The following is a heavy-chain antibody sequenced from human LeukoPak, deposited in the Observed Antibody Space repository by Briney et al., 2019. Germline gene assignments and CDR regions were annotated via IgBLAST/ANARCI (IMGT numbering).Heavy chain of an antibody. D-gene: IGHD3-3*01. Sequence: GGSLRLSCAASGFTFSGSAMHWVRQASGKGLEWVGRIRSKANSYATAYAASVKGRFTISRDDSKNTAYLQMNSLKTEDTAVYYCWCYDFWSGWVDWGQGTLSPSPQ. CDR3: WCYDFWSGWVD. CDR1: GFTFSGSA. CDR2: IRSKANSYAT. V-gene: IGHV3-73*01. J-gene: IGHJ4*02.